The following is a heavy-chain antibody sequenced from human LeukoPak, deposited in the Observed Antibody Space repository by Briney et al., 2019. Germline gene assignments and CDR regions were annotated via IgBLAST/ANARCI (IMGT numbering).Heavy chain of an antibody. D-gene: IGHD3-9*01. CDR3: ARASRDFDASGQFDY. J-gene: IGHJ4*02. CDR1: GYTFTGYY. V-gene: IGHV1-2*02. Sequence: ASVEVSCKASGYTFTGYYMHWVRQAPGQGLEWMGWINPNSGGTNYAQKFQGRVTMTRDTSISTAYMELSRLRSDDTAVYYCARASRDFDASGQFDYWGQGTLVTVSS. CDR2: INPNSGGT.